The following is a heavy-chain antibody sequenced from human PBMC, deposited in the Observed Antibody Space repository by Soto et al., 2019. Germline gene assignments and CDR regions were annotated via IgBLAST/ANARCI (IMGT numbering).Heavy chain of an antibody. CDR3: AKVGSFYVPRSPFES. J-gene: IGHJ4*02. Sequence: PGGSLRLSCAASGFTFSNYAMDWVRQAPGKGLEWVSGISGNSGFTYYTDSVKGRFTISRDNSKNTLFLQMNALRDEDTAIYYCAKVGSFYVPRSPFESWGRGIVVTVSS. CDR1: GFTFSNYA. CDR2: ISGNSGFT. D-gene: IGHD1-26*01. V-gene: IGHV3-23*01.